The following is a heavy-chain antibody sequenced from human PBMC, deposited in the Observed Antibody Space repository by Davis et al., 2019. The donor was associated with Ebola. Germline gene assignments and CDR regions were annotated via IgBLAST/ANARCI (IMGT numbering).Heavy chain of an antibody. Sequence: PGGSLRLSCAASGFTFSSYSMNWVRQAPGKGLEWVSYISSGSSTIYYADSVKGRFTISRDNAKNSLYLQMNSLGVEDTAVYYCARDPWDFWGQGTLVTVSS. CDR2: ISSGSSTI. CDR1: GFTFSSYS. J-gene: IGHJ4*02. V-gene: IGHV3-48*01. CDR3: ARDPWDF.